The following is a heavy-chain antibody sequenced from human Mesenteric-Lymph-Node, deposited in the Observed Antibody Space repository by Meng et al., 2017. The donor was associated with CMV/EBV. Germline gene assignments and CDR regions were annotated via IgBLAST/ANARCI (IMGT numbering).Heavy chain of an antibody. CDR3: ARDGGLEQWDY. CDR1: GYTFTGYY. V-gene: IGHV1-2*02. J-gene: IGHJ4*02. CDR2: INPNSGGT. D-gene: IGHD1/OR15-1a*01. Sequence: SCKASGYTFTGYYIHWVRQAPGQGLEWMGWINPNSGGTNYAQKFQGRVTMTRDTSISTAYMELRSLRSDDTAVYYCARDGGLEQWDYWGQGTLVTVSS.